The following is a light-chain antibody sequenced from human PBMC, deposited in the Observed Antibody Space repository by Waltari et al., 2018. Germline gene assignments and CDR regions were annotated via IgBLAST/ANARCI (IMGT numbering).Light chain of an antibody. CDR1: QSLSVAY. CDR3: QQYDTSPGT. J-gene: IGKJ2*01. V-gene: IGKV3-20*01. Sequence: EIVLPQSPGTLSLSPGDPATLSCRASQSLSVAYLAWYQHKSGQAPRLLIYGASYRATGIPDRFSGSGSGTDFTLTITRLEPDDFAVYYCQQYDTSPGTFGQGTKLEI. CDR2: GAS.